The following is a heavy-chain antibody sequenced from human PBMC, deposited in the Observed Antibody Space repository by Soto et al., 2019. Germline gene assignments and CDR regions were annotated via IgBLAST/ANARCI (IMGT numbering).Heavy chain of an antibody. J-gene: IGHJ4*02. V-gene: IGHV1-18*04. Sequence: GASVKVSGKASGYTFTSYGISWVRQAPGQRLECMGWNSAYNGNTNYAQKLQGRVTITSDTPASTAYMELRSLRSDDTAVYYCARDRDYGGSFDDWGQGTLVTLSS. CDR3: ARDRDYGGSFDD. CDR1: GYTFTSYG. D-gene: IGHD4-17*01. CDR2: NSAYNGNT.